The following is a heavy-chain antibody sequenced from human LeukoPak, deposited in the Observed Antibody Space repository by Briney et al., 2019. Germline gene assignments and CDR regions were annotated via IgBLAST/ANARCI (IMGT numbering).Heavy chain of an antibody. D-gene: IGHD1-26*01. Sequence: GGSLRLSCAASGFTVSSNYMSWVRQAPGKGLEWVSVIYSGGTTNYADSVKGRFIISRDNSKNTLFLQMNSLGTEDTAVYHCARELHLGQGTLVTVSS. CDR1: GFTVSSNY. V-gene: IGHV3-66*02. J-gene: IGHJ4*02. CDR3: ARELH. CDR2: IYSGGTT.